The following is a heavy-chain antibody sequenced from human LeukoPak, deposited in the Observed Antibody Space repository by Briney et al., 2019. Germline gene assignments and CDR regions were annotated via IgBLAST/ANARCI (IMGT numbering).Heavy chain of an antibody. D-gene: IGHD1-26*01. Sequence: SETLSLTCTVSGGSISSYYWSWIRQPPGKGLEWIGYIYYSGSTNYNPSLKSRVTISVDTSKNQFSLKLRSVTAADTAVYYCARYSGNYYYFDYWGQGTLVTVSS. CDR2: IYYSGST. CDR3: ARYSGNYYYFDY. V-gene: IGHV4-59*01. J-gene: IGHJ4*02. CDR1: GGSISSYY.